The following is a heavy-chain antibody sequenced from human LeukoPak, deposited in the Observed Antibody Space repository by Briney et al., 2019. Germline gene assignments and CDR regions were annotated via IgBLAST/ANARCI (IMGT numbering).Heavy chain of an antibody. D-gene: IGHD2-15*01. CDR3: ARAGIFSCSGGSCYSLDY. CDR1: GYTFTSYG. Sequence: GASVKVSCKASGYTFTSYGINWVRQAPGQGLEWMGWISAYNGNTAYAQKFRGRVTMTRDTSISTAYMELSSLRSDDTAVYYCARAGIFSCSGGSCYSLDYWGQGTLVAVSS. CDR2: ISAYNGNT. J-gene: IGHJ4*02. V-gene: IGHV1-18*01.